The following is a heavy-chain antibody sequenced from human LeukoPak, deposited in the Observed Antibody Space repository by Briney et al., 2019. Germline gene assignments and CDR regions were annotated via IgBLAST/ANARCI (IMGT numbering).Heavy chain of an antibody. Sequence: GASVKVSCKASGYTFTSYGISWVRQAPGQGLEWRGWISAYNGNTNYAQKLQGRVTMTTDTSTSTAYMELRSLRSDDTAVYYCARGLRYFDWLWYFDLWGRGTLVTVSS. D-gene: IGHD3-9*01. CDR1: GYTFTSYG. J-gene: IGHJ2*01. CDR3: ARGLRYFDWLWYFDL. V-gene: IGHV1-18*01. CDR2: ISAYNGNT.